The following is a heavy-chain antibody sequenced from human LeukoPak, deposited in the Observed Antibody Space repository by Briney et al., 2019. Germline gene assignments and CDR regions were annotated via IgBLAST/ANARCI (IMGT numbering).Heavy chain of an antibody. CDR1: GGSLSGSFSSYF. CDR3: ARSYYGSGSYYNWFDP. J-gene: IGHJ5*02. V-gene: IGHV4-34*01. D-gene: IGHD3-10*01. Sequence: SETLSLTCVVSGGSLSGSFSSYFWTWIRQPPGKGLEWIGEINRRGNTNYNPSLKSRVTMPVDTSKNDLSLELTSLTAADTAVYYCARSYYGSGSYYNWFDPWGQGTLVTVSS. CDR2: INRRGNT.